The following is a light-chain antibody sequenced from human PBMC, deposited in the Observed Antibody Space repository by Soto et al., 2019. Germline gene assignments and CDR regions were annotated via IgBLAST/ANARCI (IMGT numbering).Light chain of an antibody. CDR1: QSVSSSY. Sequence: EIVLTQSPGTLSLSPGERATLSCRASQSVSSSYLAWYQRKPGQAPRLLIYGASSRATGIPDRFSGSGSGTDFTLSISRLEPEVFAVYYCQQYGSSPVTFGQGTKVAIK. CDR2: GAS. CDR3: QQYGSSPVT. J-gene: IGKJ1*01. V-gene: IGKV3-20*01.